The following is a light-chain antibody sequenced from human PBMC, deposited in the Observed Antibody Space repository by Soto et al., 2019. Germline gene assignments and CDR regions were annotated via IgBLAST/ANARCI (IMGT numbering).Light chain of an antibody. J-gene: IGLJ1*01. CDR1: SSDVGRYNL. CDR2: EGS. V-gene: IGLV2-23*01. Sequence: QSVLTQPASVSGSPGQSITISCTGTSSDVGRYNLVSWYQQHPGKAPKLMIYEGSKRPSGVSNRFSGSKSANTASLTISGLQAEDEADYYRCSYAGSDTPYVFGTGTKVTVL. CDR3: CSYAGSDTPYV.